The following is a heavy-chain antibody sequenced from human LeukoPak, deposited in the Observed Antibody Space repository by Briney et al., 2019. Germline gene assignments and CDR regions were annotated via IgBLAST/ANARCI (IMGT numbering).Heavy chain of an antibody. V-gene: IGHV3-21*01. J-gene: IGHJ4*02. Sequence: GGSLRLSCAASRFTFSNYNMNGVRQAPGKGLEWVSSITSTTGYISYADSVKGRFTISRDNAKNSLYLQMNSLRAEDTAVYYCARVLLPSGMGYWGPGTLVTVSS. CDR2: ITSTTGYI. CDR1: RFTFSNYN. D-gene: IGHD2-2*01. CDR3: ARVLLPSGMGY.